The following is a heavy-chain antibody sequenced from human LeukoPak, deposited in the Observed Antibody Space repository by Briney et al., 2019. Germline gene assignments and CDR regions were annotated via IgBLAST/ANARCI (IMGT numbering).Heavy chain of an antibody. CDR2: IFTSGST. Sequence: SETLSLTCTVSGGSISSYYWSWTRQPAGKGLEWIGRIFTSGSTNYNPSLKSRVTMSVDTSKNQFSLKLSSVTAADTAVYYCARDLYCSSTSCYRFDPWGQGTLVTVSS. CDR1: GGSISSYY. D-gene: IGHD2-2*01. CDR3: ARDLYCSSTSCYRFDP. V-gene: IGHV4-4*07. J-gene: IGHJ5*02.